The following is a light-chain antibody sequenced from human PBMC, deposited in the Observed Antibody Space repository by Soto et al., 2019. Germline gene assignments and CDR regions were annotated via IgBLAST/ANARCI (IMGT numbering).Light chain of an antibody. V-gene: IGKV3-11*01. CDR1: QTVGSY. Sequence: EIVLTQSPATLSLSPGERATLSCRASQTVGSYLAWFRQTPGQAPRLLIYDTSISATGIPARFSGSGSGTDFTLTISSLEAEDFAVYYCQQRSDWPPTFAQGTKVEIK. J-gene: IGKJ1*01. CDR2: DTS. CDR3: QQRSDWPPT.